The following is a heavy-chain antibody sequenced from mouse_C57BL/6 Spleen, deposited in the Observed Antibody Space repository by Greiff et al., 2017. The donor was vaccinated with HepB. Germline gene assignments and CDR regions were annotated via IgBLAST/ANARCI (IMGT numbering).Heavy chain of an antibody. CDR3: TRDGTKDY. D-gene: IGHD4-1*01. J-gene: IGHJ2*01. CDR1: GYTFTDYE. V-gene: IGHV1-15*01. Sequence: VKLQESGAELVRPGASVTLSCKASGYTFTDYEMHWVKQTPVHGLEWIGAIDPETGGTAYNQKFKGKAILTADKSSSTAYMELRSLTSEDSAVYYCTRDGTKDYWGQGTTLTVSS. CDR2: IDPETGGT.